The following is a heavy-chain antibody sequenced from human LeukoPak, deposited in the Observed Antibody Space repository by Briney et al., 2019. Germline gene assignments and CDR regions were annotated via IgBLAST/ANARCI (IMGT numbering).Heavy chain of an antibody. Sequence: KPSETLSLTCTVSGGSISSYYWGWIRQPPGKGLEWIGYITYSGRTNYNPSLKSRVTTSVDTSKNQFSLNLNSVTAADTAVYYCATSQCGSDCYLAGDYWGQGTLVTVSS. D-gene: IGHD2-21*02. V-gene: IGHV4-59*01. J-gene: IGHJ4*02. CDR3: ATSQCGSDCYLAGDY. CDR1: GGSISSYY. CDR2: ITYSGRT.